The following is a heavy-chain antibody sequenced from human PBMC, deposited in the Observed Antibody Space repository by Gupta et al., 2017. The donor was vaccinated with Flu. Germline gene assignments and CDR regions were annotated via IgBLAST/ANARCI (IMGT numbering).Heavy chain of an antibody. CDR2: ITASGDLT. CDR1: GFTFNAYA. D-gene: IGHD3-10*01. V-gene: IGHV3-23*01. CDR3: VRDRRFPDDVFDI. J-gene: IGHJ3*02. Sequence: EVQLLESGGGLVHPGGSLRLSCAASGFTFNAYAMAWVCQDPGKGLEWVSYITASGDLTWYPDSVKGRVTISRDNSKSTVYLQMNSLRDEDTALYYCVRDRRFPDDVFDIWGQGTLVTVSS.